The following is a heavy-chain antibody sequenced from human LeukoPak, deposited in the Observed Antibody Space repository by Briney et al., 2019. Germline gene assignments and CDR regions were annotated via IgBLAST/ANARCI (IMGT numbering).Heavy chain of an antibody. D-gene: IGHD2-2*01. V-gene: IGHV1-18*01. J-gene: IGHJ1*01. CDR3: ARVRRVQVIPVAESAEYFEH. Sequence: ASVKVSCKASGYPFTSFGVSWVRQAPGQGLEWMGWISPYNGNTNFAQRFQGRLTLTTDTSTSTVYMELRSLRSDDTAVYFCARVRRVQVIPVAESAEYFEHWGQGTLVTVSS. CDR1: GYPFTSFG. CDR2: ISPYNGNT.